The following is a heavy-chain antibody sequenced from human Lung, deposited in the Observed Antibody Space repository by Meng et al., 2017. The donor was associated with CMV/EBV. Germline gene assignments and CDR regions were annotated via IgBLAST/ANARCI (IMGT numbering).Heavy chain of an antibody. V-gene: IGHV3-30-3*01. Sequence: GESLKISCAASGFTFSSFAMHWVRQAPGKGLEWVAVMSYDGGNKYYADSVMGRFTISRDNSKSALYLQMNSLRSEDTAVYYCARVGGTMVKNGYFDYWGQGTLVTVSS. CDR2: MSYDGGNK. J-gene: IGHJ4*02. CDR1: GFTFSSFA. CDR3: ARVGGTMVKNGYFDY. D-gene: IGHD4/OR15-4a*01.